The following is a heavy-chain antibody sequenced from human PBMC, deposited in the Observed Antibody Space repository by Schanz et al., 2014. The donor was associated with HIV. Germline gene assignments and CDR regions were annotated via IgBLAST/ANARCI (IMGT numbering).Heavy chain of an antibody. J-gene: IGHJ4*02. CDR2: ISSSGNTI. D-gene: IGHD6-13*01. Sequence: VQLVESGGGVVQPGRSLRLSCAASGFTFSRDGMNWVRQAPGKGLEWVSYISSSGNTIYYGDSVKGRFTISRDNAKNSLYLQMNSLRAEDTAVYYCARDSWYGDYWGLGTLVTVSS. CDR1: GFTFSRDG. V-gene: IGHV3-48*04. CDR3: ARDSWYGDY.